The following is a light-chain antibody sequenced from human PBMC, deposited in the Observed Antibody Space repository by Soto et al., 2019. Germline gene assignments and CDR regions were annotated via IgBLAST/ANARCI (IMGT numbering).Light chain of an antibody. J-gene: IGKJ4*01. Sequence: EIVLTQSPGTLSLSPGDRATLSCRASQSVGSNYLAWYQQKPGQAPRLLIYGASNRATGIPDTFSGSGSGTDFTLTISRLEPEDFAGYYCQQYGSAPSTFGGGTKVEIK. CDR3: QQYGSAPST. V-gene: IGKV3-20*01. CDR1: QSVGSNY. CDR2: GAS.